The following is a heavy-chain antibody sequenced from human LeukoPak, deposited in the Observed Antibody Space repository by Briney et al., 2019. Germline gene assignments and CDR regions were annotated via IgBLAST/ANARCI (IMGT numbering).Heavy chain of an antibody. CDR2: ISSSSSYI. Sequence: GGSLRLSCAASGFTFSSYNMNWVRQAPGKGLEWVSSISSSSSYIYYADSVKGRFTISRDNAKNSLYLQMNSLRAEDTAVYYCASRYSSGWYRSPGFDLWGRGTLVTVSS. D-gene: IGHD6-19*01. CDR3: ASRYSSGWYRSPGFDL. V-gene: IGHV3-21*01. J-gene: IGHJ2*01. CDR1: GFTFSSYN.